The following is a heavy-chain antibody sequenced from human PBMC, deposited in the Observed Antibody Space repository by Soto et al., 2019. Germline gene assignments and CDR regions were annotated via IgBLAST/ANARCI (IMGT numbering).Heavy chain of an antibody. Sequence: GGSLRLSCAASGFTVSTKYMSWVRQAPGKGLEWVSVIYSGGSTFYADSVRGRFTISRDNSKNTVNLQMNSLRAEDTAVYYCVKDFRVAGTYYYGMDVWGQGTTVTVSS. CDR3: VKDFRVAGTYYYGMDV. CDR2: IYSGGST. D-gene: IGHD6-19*01. J-gene: IGHJ6*02. V-gene: IGHV3-66*01. CDR1: GFTVSTKY.